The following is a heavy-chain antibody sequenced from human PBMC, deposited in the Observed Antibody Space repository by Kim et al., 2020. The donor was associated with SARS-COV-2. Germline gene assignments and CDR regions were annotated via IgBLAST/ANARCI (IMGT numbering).Heavy chain of an antibody. J-gene: IGHJ5*02. CDR2: LNEDGSTT. CDR1: GFTFSNYW. CDR3: VRDLVGSDDP. D-gene: IGHD5-12*01. V-gene: IGHV3-74*01. Sequence: GGSLRLSCAASGFTFSNYWMHWVRQAPGKGPVWVSRLNEDGSTTNYADSVKGRFTISRDNARNTLYLHMDSLRAEDTALYYCVRDLVGSDDPWGQGTLVT.